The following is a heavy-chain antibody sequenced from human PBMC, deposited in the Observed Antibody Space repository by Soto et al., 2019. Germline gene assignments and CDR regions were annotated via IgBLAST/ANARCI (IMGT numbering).Heavy chain of an antibody. CDR1: GFTFDDYA. V-gene: IGHV3-9*01. Sequence: PGGSLRLSCAASGFTFDDYAMHWVRQAPGKGLEWVSGISWNSGSIGYADSVKGRFTISRDNAKNSLYLQMNSLRAEDTALYYCAKDLTGYYGSGSYYDYYYYGMDVWGQGTTVTVSS. J-gene: IGHJ6*02. CDR2: ISWNSGSI. CDR3: AKDLTGYYGSGSYYDYYYYGMDV. D-gene: IGHD3-10*01.